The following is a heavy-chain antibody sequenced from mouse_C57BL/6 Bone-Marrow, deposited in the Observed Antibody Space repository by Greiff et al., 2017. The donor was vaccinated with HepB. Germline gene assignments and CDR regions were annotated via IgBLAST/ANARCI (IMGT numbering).Heavy chain of an antibody. CDR3: ARSIFITTVVATHYFDY. Sequence: EVKLMESGPGLAKPSQTLSLTCSVTGYSITSDYWNWIRKFPGNKLEYMGYISYSGSTYYNPSLKSRISITRDTSKNQYYLQLNSVTTEDTATYYCARSIFITTVVATHYFDYWGQGTTLTVSS. CDR1: GYSITSDY. J-gene: IGHJ2*01. V-gene: IGHV3-8*01. CDR2: ISYSGST. D-gene: IGHD1-1*01.